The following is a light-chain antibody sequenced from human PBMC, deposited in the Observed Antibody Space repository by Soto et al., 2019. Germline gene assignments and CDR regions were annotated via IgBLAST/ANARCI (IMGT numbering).Light chain of an antibody. CDR1: HSVGSN. Sequence: VLTQSPTTLSMSPGERATLSCRASHSVGSNLAWYQQNPGQAPRLLLYGASKRATGIPDRFSGSGSGTEFTLTISRLDPEDFAVYYCQQYDTSPLTFGPGTKVDI. J-gene: IGKJ3*01. CDR3: QQYDTSPLT. V-gene: IGKV3-20*01. CDR2: GAS.